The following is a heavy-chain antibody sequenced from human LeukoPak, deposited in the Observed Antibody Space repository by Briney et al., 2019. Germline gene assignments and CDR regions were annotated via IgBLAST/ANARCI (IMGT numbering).Heavy chain of an antibody. CDR3: ARGGFYCGGDCYVDY. CDR2: INHSGST. J-gene: IGHJ4*02. CDR1: GGSFIAYY. D-gene: IGHD2-21*02. V-gene: IGHV4-34*01. Sequence: NSSETLSLTCAVYGGSFIAYYWSWIRQPPGKGLEWIGEINHSGSTNYNPSLKSRVTISVDTSKNQFSLKLSSVTAADTAVYYCARGGFYCGGDCYVDYWGQGTLVTVSS.